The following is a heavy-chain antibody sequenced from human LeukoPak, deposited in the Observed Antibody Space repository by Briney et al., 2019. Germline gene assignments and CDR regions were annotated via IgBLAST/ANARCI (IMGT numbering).Heavy chain of an antibody. J-gene: IGHJ4*02. CDR1: GFTFSSYN. CDR3: TTEVLAYCGGDCTY. CDR2: IKSKTDGGTT. Sequence: GGSLRLSCAASGFTFSSYNMNWVRQAPGKGLEWVGRIKSKTDGGTTDYAAPVKGRFTVSRDDSKNTLYLQMNSLKTEDTAVYYCTTEVLAYCGGDCTYWGQGTLVTVSS. D-gene: IGHD2-21*02. V-gene: IGHV3-15*01.